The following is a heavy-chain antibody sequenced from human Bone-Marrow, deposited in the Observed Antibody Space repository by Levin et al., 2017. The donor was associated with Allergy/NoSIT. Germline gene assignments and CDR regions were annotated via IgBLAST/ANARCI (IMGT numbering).Heavy chain of an antibody. CDR2: IYYSGST. CDR3: AGDGSNTGRDSGDY. D-gene: IGHD2-8*02. V-gene: IGHV4-59*01. Sequence: SETLSLTCTVSGTSITTYYWSWIRQPPGQGLEWIGYIYYSGSTKYNPSLKSRVTMSLDTAKNQISLKLASATAADTAVYYCAGDGSNTGRDSGDYWGPGILVTVSS. CDR1: GTSITTYY. J-gene: IGHJ4*02.